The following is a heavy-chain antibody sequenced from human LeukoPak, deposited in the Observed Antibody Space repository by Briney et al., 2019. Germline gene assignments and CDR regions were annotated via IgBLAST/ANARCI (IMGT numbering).Heavy chain of an antibody. CDR2: IYPGDSDT. CDR1: GYSFTNYW. Sequence: GESLKISCKGSGYSFTNYWIGWVRQMPGKGLEWMGIIYPGDSDTKYSPSFQGQVTFSADKSTSTAYLQWSSLEASDTAIYYCARQRLGLAGTPDSYYYYYMDVWGTGTTVTISS. V-gene: IGHV5-51*01. D-gene: IGHD1-7*01. J-gene: IGHJ6*03. CDR3: ARQRLGLAGTPDSYYYYYMDV.